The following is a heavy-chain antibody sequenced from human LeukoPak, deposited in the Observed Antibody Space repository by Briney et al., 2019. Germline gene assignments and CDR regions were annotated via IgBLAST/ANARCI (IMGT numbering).Heavy chain of an antibody. Sequence: PSETLSLTCTVSGGSISSYYWSWIRQPAGKGLEWIGRIYSSGSTNYNPSLKSRVTMSVDTSKNQFSLNLISVTAADTAVYYCARGGWFGEIPPGGNYGMDVWGKGTTVTVSS. V-gene: IGHV4-4*07. D-gene: IGHD3-10*01. J-gene: IGHJ6*04. CDR2: IYSSGST. CDR1: GGSISSYY. CDR3: ARGGWFGEIPPGGNYGMDV.